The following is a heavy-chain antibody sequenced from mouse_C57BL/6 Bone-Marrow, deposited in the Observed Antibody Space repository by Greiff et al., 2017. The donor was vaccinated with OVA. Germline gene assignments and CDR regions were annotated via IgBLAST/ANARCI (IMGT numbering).Heavy chain of an antibody. J-gene: IGHJ2*01. CDR2: INPSTGGT. Sequence: VQLQQSGPELVKPGASVKISCKASGYSFTGYYMHWVKQSSEKSLEWIGEINPSTGGTSYNQKFKGKATLTVDKSSSTAYMQLKSLTSEDSAVYYCARAPSITTVVATGFDYWGQGTTLTVSS. V-gene: IGHV1-43*01. D-gene: IGHD1-1*01. CDR3: ARAPSITTVVATGFDY. CDR1: GYSFTGYY.